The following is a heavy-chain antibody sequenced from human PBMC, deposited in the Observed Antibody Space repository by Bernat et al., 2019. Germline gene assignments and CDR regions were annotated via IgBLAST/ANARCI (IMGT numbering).Heavy chain of an antibody. V-gene: IGHV3-33*06. Sequence: QVQLVESGGGVVQPGRSLRLACAASAFTFSSYAMHWVRQAPGEGLEWVAIIWHDGSNKYYADSVKGRFTISRDNSKNTLYLQMNSLRVEDTAVYYCANAGGYSTGVGVDYWGQGTLVTVSS. CDR1: AFTFSSYA. CDR3: ANAGGYSTGVGVDY. J-gene: IGHJ4*02. D-gene: IGHD2-8*02. CDR2: IWHDGSNK.